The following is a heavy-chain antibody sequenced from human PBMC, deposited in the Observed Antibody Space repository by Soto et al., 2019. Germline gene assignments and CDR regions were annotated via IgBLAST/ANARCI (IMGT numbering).Heavy chain of an antibody. D-gene: IGHD4-4*01. V-gene: IGHV3-33*01. J-gene: IGHJ4*02. CDR3: ASGDDSSHGRDFEY. CDR1: GFTFSTYG. Sequence: GGSLRLSCVATGFTFSTYGMHWVRQAPGKGLEWVAVIWFDGRNENYAESVKGRFTISRDNSKNTLHLQMNSLRVEDTAVYYCASGDDSSHGRDFEYWGQGTPVTVSS. CDR2: IWFDGRNE.